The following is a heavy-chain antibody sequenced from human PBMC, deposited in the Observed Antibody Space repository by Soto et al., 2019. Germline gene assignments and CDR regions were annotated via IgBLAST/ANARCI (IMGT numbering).Heavy chain of an antibody. Sequence: VQLVQSGAEVKKPGASVKVSCKASGYTFTSYDIIWVRQATGQGLEWMGWMNPSTGNTDSAEKFQGRLTMTRNTSISTVYIELSSLSFEDTAVYYCARGRIIVAGGFDPWGQGTLVTVSS. CDR2: MNPSTGNT. D-gene: IGHD6-19*01. CDR3: ARGRIIVAGGFDP. V-gene: IGHV1-8*01. J-gene: IGHJ5*02. CDR1: GYTFTSYD.